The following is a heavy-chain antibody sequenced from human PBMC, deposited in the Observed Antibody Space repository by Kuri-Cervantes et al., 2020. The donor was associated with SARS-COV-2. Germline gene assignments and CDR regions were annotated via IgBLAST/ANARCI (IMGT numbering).Heavy chain of an antibody. V-gene: IGHV3-19*01. CDR3: AREVPYSDDAFDL. CDR2: VSWNGSRT. Sequence: GGSLRLSCAASGFTFSNSDMNWVRQAPGKGLEWVSGVSWNGSRTHYADSVKGRFNISRDHSKNTVSLQMDSLRAEDTAVYYCAREVPYSDDAFDLWGQGTMVTVSS. D-gene: IGHD5-18*01. J-gene: IGHJ3*01. CDR1: GFTFSNSD.